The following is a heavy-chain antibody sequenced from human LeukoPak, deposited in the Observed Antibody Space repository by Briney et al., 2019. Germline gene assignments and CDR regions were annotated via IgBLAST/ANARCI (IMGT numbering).Heavy chain of an antibody. CDR1: GYTFTSYY. CDR3: ARTGRGSSSIDY. CDR2: INPSGGST. Sequence: ASVKVSYKASGYTFTSYYMHWVRQAPGQGLEWMGIINPSGGSTSYAQKFQGRVTMTRDMSTSTVYMELSSLRSEDTAVYYCARTGRGSSSIDYWGQGTLVTFSS. V-gene: IGHV1-46*01. J-gene: IGHJ4*02. D-gene: IGHD1-26*01.